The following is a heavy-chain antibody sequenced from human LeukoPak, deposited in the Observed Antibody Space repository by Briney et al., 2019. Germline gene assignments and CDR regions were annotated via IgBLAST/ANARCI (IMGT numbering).Heavy chain of an antibody. J-gene: IGHJ4*02. CDR1: GYAFTRNG. V-gene: IGHV7-4-1*02. Sequence: ASVEVSCKASGYAFTRNGMNWVRQAPGQGLEWMGWINTATGNPTYAQGFTGRFVFSLDTSVSTAYLQISSLEAEDTAVYYCAKRAVAATYYFDYWGQGTLVTVSS. CDR2: INTATGNP. D-gene: IGHD6-19*01. CDR3: AKRAVAATYYFDY.